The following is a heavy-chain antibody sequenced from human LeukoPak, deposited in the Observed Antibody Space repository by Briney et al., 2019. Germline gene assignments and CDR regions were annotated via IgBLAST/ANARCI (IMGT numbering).Heavy chain of an antibody. CDR3: AKLPLLWFGELLSRLNWFDP. CDR2: ISGSGGST. CDR1: GFTFSSYA. J-gene: IGHJ5*02. V-gene: IGHV3-23*01. Sequence: GGSLRLSRAASGFTFSSYAMSWVRQAPGKGLEWVSAISGSGGSTYYADSVKGRFTISRDNSKNTLYLQMNSLRAEDTAVYYCAKLPLLWFGELLSRLNWFDPWGQGTLVTVSS. D-gene: IGHD3-10*01.